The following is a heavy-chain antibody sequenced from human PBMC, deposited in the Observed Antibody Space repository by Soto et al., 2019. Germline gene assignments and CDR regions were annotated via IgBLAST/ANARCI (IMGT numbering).Heavy chain of an antibody. D-gene: IGHD3-22*01. CDR3: ARGVPSSGDYTFDY. CDR1: GCTFSSYA. CDR2: IIPIFGTA. V-gene: IGHV1-69*13. J-gene: IGHJ4*02. Sequence: VASVKVSCKASGCTFSSYAISWVRQAPGQGLEWMGGIIPIFGTANYAQKFQGRVTITADESTSTAYMELSSLRSEDTAVYYCARGVPSSGDYTFDYSCQGTWVTVSS.